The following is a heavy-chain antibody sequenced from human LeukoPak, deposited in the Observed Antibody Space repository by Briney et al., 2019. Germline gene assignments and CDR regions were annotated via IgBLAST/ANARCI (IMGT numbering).Heavy chain of an antibody. CDR3: ARDRGYYDSSGYRGAFDI. CDR2: IYTSGST. D-gene: IGHD3-22*01. V-gene: IGHV4-61*02. CDR1: GGSISSGSYY. J-gene: IGHJ3*02. Sequence: SQTLSLTCTVSGGSISSGSYYWSWIRQPAGKGLEWIGRIYTSGSTNYNPSLKSRVTISVDKSKNQFSLKLSSVTAADTAVYYCARDRGYYDSSGYRGAFDIWGQGTMVTVSS.